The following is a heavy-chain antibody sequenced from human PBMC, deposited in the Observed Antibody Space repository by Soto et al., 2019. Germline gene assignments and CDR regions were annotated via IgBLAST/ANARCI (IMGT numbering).Heavy chain of an antibody. CDR1: GDSVSSNNAA. D-gene: IGHD1-26*01. Sequence: PSQTLSLTCVISGDSVSSNNAAWNWIRQSPSRGLEWLGRTFYRSKWYNDYAVSVKGRITINPDTSKNQFSLQLNSVTPEDTAVYYCAKEGGNHYYYYALDVWGQGTTVTVSS. CDR2: TFYRSKWYN. J-gene: IGHJ6*02. V-gene: IGHV6-1*01. CDR3: AKEGGNHYYYYALDV.